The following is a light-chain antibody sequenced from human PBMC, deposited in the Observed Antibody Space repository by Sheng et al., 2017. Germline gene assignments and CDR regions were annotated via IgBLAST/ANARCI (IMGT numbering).Light chain of an antibody. J-gene: IGKJ1*01. CDR3: QQYGSSLGT. V-gene: IGKV3-20*01. CDR2: GAS. CDR1: HTINSRS. Sequence: EIVLTQSPGTLSLSPGETATLSCRASHTINSRSLAWYQQKPGQAPRLLMSGASSRATGIQDRFSGSGSGTDFTLTITRLEPEDFAVYHCQQYGSSLGTFGQGARGGYQT.